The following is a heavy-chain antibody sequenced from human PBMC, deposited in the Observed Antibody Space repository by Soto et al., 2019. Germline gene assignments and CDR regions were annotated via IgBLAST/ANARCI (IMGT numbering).Heavy chain of an antibody. CDR2: INGSGGST. CDR3: AKQQYGPSQGSSLDY. V-gene: IGHV3-23*01. D-gene: IGHD6-13*01. Sequence: EVQLLESGGGLVQPGGSLRLSCAASGFTVSSYAMSWVRQAPGKGLEWVPAINGSGGSTHYADSVKGRFTISRDNSKNTGYLQRNSLRAEDTAVYYGAKQQYGPSQGSSLDYWGQGTLVTVSS. J-gene: IGHJ4*02. CDR1: GFTVSSYA.